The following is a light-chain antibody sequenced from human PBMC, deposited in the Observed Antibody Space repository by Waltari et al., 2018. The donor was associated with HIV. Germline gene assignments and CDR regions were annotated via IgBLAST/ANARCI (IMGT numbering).Light chain of an antibody. Sequence: QLVLTQSPSASASLAASVKLTCTLRTGHNTYPIACHPQQPEKGPRYSMMLNSDGSHSKGDGIPSRFSGSSSGSERYLIISSLQSEDEADYYCQTWGSGIRVFGGGTKLTVL. CDR1: TGHNTYP. J-gene: IGLJ3*02. CDR2: LNSDGSH. CDR3: QTWGSGIRV. V-gene: IGLV4-69*01.